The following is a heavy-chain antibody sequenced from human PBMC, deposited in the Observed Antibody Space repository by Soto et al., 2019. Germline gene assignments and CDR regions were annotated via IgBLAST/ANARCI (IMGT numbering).Heavy chain of an antibody. J-gene: IGHJ3*01. CDR2: ILVDGRT. V-gene: IGHV3-23*01. Sequence: RLSCAASGFICSSYDMSWVRQAPGKGLEWVSTILVDGRTFYVDSVKGRFTISRDSSQNTVYLQMNSLTAGDTALYYCAKATATGGGAFDFCGQGTMVTVSS. D-gene: IGHD2-8*02. CDR1: GFICSSYD. CDR3: AKATATGGGAFDF.